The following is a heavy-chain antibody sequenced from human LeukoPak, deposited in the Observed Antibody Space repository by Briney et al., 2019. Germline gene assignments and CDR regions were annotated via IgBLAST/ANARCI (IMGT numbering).Heavy chain of an antibody. V-gene: IGHV4-4*07. Sequence: PSETLSLTCTVSGGSISSYYWSWLRQPAGKGLEWIGRIYTSGSTNYNPSLKSRVSISVDKSKNQFSLKLSSVTAADTAVYYCARLLLQQTHRFDPWGQGTLVTVSS. D-gene: IGHD3-22*01. CDR3: ARLLLQQTHRFDP. CDR1: GGSISSYY. J-gene: IGHJ5*02. CDR2: IYTSGST.